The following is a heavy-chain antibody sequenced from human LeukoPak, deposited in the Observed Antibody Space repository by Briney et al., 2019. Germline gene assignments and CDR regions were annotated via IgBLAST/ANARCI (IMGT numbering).Heavy chain of an antibody. J-gene: IGHJ6*03. V-gene: IGHV1-2*02. CDR2: INPNSGGT. CDR1: GYTFTGYY. D-gene: IGHD3-10*01. CDR3: ASHMSSGNFYYYYYMGV. Sequence: GASVKVSCKASGYTFTGYYMHWVRQAPGQGLEWMGWINPNSGGTNYAQKFQGRVTMTRDTSISTAYMELSRLRSDDTAVYYCASHMSSGNFYYYYYMGVWGKGTTVTVSS.